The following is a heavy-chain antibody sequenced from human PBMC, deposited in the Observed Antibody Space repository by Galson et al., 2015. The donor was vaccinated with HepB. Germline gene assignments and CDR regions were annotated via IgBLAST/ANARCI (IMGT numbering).Heavy chain of an antibody. CDR3: ARDGIAAAGTAMGGYDY. CDR1: GGSISSYY. D-gene: IGHD6-13*01. J-gene: IGHJ4*02. Sequence: SETLSLTCTVSGGSISSYYWSWIRQPAGKGLEWIGRIYTSGSTNYNPSLKSRVTMSVDTSKNQFSLKLSSVTAADTAVYYCARDGIAAAGTAMGGYDYWGQGTLVTVSS. V-gene: IGHV4-4*07. CDR2: IYTSGST.